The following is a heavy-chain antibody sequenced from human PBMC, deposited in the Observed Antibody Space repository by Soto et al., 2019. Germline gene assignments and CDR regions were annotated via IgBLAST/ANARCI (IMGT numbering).Heavy chain of an antibody. CDR3: AREAAMGTGDYYYGMDF. CDR2: IYPGDSDT. J-gene: IGHJ6*02. D-gene: IGHD5-18*01. V-gene: IGHV5-51*01. CDR1: GYSFTSYW. Sequence: VESLKISCKGSGYSFTSYWSGWVRQMPGKGLEWMGIIYPGDSDTRYSPSFQGQVTISADKSISTAYLQWSSLKASDTAMYYCAREAAMGTGDYYYGMDFWGQGTTVTVSS.